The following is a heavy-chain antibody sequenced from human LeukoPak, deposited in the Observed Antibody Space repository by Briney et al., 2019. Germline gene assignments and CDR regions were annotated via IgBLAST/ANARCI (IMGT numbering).Heavy chain of an antibody. CDR1: GGSISSSSYY. CDR2: IYYSGIT. CDR3: ARDPGPYGSGSYYKIYNWFDP. J-gene: IGHJ5*02. V-gene: IGHV4-39*07. D-gene: IGHD3-10*01. Sequence: SETLSLTCTVSGGSISSSSYYWGWIRQPPGKGLEWIGSIYYSGITYYNPSLKSRVTISVDTSKNQFSLKLSSVTAADTAVYYCARDPGPYGSGSYYKIYNWFDPWGQGTLVTVSS.